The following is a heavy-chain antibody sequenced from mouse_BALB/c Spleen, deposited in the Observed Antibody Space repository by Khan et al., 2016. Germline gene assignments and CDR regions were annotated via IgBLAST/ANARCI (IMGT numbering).Heavy chain of an antibody. CDR3: ADVLGWFAF. V-gene: IGHV3-2*02. J-gene: IGHJ3*01. CDR1: GYSITSDYA. Sequence: QLEESGPGLVKPSQSLSLTCTVTGYSITSDYAWNWIRQFPGNKLEWMGYISYSGSTSYNPSLKSRISITRDTSKHQLFLRLNSVTTEDTATYYSADVLGWFAFWGQGTLVTLSA. D-gene: IGHD4-1*01. CDR2: ISYSGST.